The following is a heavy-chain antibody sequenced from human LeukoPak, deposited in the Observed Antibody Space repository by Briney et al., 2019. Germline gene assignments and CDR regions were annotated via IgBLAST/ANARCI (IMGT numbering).Heavy chain of an antibody. V-gene: IGHV1-2*02. CDR3: ARGGPERRDYYFDY. Sequence: EASVKLSCKASGYTFTGYYMYWVRQAPGQGLDWMGWINPKSGGTNYAQKFQGRVTMTRDTSISTAYMELRRLRSDDTAVYYCARGGPERRDYYFDYWGQGTLVTVSS. CDR1: GYTFTGYY. D-gene: IGHD1-1*01. J-gene: IGHJ4*02. CDR2: INPKSGGT.